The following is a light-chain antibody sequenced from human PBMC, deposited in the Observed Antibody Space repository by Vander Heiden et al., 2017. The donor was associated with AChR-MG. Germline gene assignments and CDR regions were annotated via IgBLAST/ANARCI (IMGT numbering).Light chain of an antibody. CDR1: RLGNKY. V-gene: IGLV3-1*01. CDR3: QAWDSRSNWG. J-gene: IGLJ3*02. CDR2: QND. Sequence: SYELTQPPSVSVSPGQTASITCSGDRLGNKYASWYQQKPGQSPVLVIHQNDKRPSGIPERFAGASSGNTATLTISGTQSLDEADYFCQAWDSRSNWGCGGGTKLTGL.